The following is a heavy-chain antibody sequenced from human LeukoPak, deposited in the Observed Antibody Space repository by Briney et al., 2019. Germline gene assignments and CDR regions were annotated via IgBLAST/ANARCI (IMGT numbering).Heavy chain of an antibody. CDR2: FDPEDGET. V-gene: IGHV1-24*01. Sequence: SVKVSCKVSGYTLTELSMHWVRPAPGKGLEWMGGFDPEDGETIYAQKFQGRVTMTEDTSTDTAYMELSSLRSEDTAVYYCATNLAVAGYYFDYWGQGTLVTVSS. CDR1: GYTLTELS. D-gene: IGHD6-19*01. J-gene: IGHJ4*02. CDR3: ATNLAVAGYYFDY.